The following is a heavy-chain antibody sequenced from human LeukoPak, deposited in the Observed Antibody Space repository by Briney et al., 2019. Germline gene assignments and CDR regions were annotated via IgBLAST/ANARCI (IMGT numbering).Heavy chain of an antibody. CDR3: ARGSGSYYVDFDY. V-gene: IGHV4-31*03. D-gene: IGHD1-26*01. Sequence: PSETLSLTCTVSGGSISSGGYHWSWIRQHPGKGLEWIGYIYYSGSTYYNPSLKSRVTISVDTSKNQFSLKLSSVTAADTAVYYCARGSGSYYVDFDYWGQGTLVTVSS. CDR2: IYYSGST. J-gene: IGHJ4*02. CDR1: GGSISSGGYH.